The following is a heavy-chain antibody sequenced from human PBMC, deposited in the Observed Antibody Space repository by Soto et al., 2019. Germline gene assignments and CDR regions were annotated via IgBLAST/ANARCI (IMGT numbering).Heavy chain of an antibody. Sequence: EVQLVESGGGLVKPGGSLRLSCAASGFTFSSYSMNWVRQAPGKGLEWVSSISSSSSYIYYADSVKGRFTISRDNAKNSLYLQMNSLRAEDTAVYYCATTYDYSWGSYRYGYFQHWVQGTLVTVSS. D-gene: IGHD3-16*02. CDR3: ATTYDYSWGSYRYGYFQH. J-gene: IGHJ1*01. CDR1: GFTFSSYS. V-gene: IGHV3-21*01. CDR2: ISSSSSYI.